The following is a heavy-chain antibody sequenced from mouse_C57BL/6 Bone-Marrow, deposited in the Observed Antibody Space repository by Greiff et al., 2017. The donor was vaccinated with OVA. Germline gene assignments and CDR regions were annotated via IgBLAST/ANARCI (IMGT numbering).Heavy chain of an antibody. CDR3: ARSSGGALYY. Sequence: QVQLQQSDAELVKPGASVKLSCKASGYTFTNYTIHWMKQRPEQGLEWIGYIYPRDGSTKYNEKFKGKATLTADKSSSTAYMQLNSLTSEDSAVYFGARSSGGALYYWGQGTTLTVSS. V-gene: IGHV1-78*01. CDR1: GYTFTNYT. D-gene: IGHD3-1*01. J-gene: IGHJ2*01. CDR2: IYPRDGST.